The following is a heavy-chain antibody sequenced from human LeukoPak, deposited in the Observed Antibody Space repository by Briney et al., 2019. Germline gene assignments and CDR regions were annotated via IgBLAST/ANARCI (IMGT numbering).Heavy chain of an antibody. D-gene: IGHD6-13*01. V-gene: IGHV3-11*01. Sequence: GGSLRLSCAASGFTFSDYYMSWIRQAPGKGLEWVSYISSSGSTIYYADSVKGRFTISRDNAKNSLYLQMNSLRAEDTAVYYCATNVAAAGNWFDPWGQGTLVTVSS. CDR1: GFTFSDYY. J-gene: IGHJ5*02. CDR3: ATNVAAAGNWFDP. CDR2: ISSSGSTI.